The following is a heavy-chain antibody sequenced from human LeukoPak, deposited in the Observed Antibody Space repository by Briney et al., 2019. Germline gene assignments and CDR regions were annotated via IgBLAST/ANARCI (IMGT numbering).Heavy chain of an antibody. V-gene: IGHV4-34*01. D-gene: IGHD4-11*01. CDR2: INHSGST. CDR1: GGSFSGYY. J-gene: IGHJ4*02. CDR3: ARAPYSNYADY. Sequence: PSETLSLTCAVFGGSFSGYYCIWIRQPPGKGLEWIGEINHSGSTNYNPSLKSRVTISVDTSKNQFSLKLSSVTAADTAVYYCARAPYSNYADYWGQGTLVTVSS.